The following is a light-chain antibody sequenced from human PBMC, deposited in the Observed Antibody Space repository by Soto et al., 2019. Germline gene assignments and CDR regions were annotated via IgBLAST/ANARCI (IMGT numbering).Light chain of an antibody. CDR2: GAS. Sequence: EIVLTQSPATLSVSPGERATLSCRATETVSTNLAWFQRKAGQPPRLLIYGASTRATGIPARFSGSGSGTDFTLTISSLEPEDFAVYYCQQRSKWPITFGQGTRLEIK. V-gene: IGKV3-11*01. CDR3: QQRSKWPIT. J-gene: IGKJ5*01. CDR1: ETVSTN.